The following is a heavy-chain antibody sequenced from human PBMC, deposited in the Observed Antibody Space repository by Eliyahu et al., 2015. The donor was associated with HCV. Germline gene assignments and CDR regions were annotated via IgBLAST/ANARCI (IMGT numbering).Heavy chain of an antibody. V-gene: IGHV3-53*04. J-gene: IGHJ3*01. CDR3: AGTIVVPSNGAFDV. Sequence: EVLLVESGGGLVQPGGSLRLSCAASGFTVSSTYMIWVRQAPGKGLEWVSVFYSGGNTYYADSVKGRFTISRHNSQNTLYLQMNSLRAEDTAMYYCAGTIVVPSNGAFDVWGQGTMVTVSS. D-gene: IGHD3-22*01. CDR2: FYSGGNT. CDR1: GFTVSSTY.